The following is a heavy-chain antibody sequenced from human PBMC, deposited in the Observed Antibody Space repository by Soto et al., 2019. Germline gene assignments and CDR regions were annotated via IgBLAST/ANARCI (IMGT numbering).Heavy chain of an antibody. J-gene: IGHJ1*01. CDR3: ARFGQLVLH. D-gene: IGHD6-13*01. V-gene: IGHV1-69*01. CDR1: GGTFSNFA. Sequence: QVQLVQSGAEVKKPGSSVKVSCKASGGTFSNFAISWVRQAPGQGLEWMGGFIPIFGTLNYAQRYQGRLTISADESTSTAYMVLSRMRSEDTAVYSCARFGQLVLHWGQGTLVTVSS. CDR2: FIPIFGTL.